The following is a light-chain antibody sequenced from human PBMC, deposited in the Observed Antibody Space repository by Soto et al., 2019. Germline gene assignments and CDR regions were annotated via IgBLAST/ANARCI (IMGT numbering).Light chain of an antibody. CDR1: QDIRSD. CDR3: QQANSFPLT. J-gene: IGKJ4*01. Sequence: QSPSSLSASVGDRVTITCRASQDIRSDLGWYQQKPGKAPKRLIYAASSLQSGVPSRFSGSGSGTDFTLTISSLQPEDFATYYCQQANSFPLTFGGGTKVDIK. CDR2: AAS. V-gene: IGKV1-17*01.